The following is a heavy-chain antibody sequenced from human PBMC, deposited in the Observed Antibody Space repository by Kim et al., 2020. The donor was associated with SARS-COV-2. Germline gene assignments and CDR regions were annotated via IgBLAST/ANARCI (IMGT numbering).Heavy chain of an antibody. Sequence: GGSLRLSCAASGFTFSDYYMSWIRQAPGKGLEWVSYISSSSSYTNYADSVKGRFTISRDNAKNSLYLQMNSLRAEDTAVYYCARDDDFWSGYYFSHWGQGTLVTVSS. D-gene: IGHD3-3*01. V-gene: IGHV3-11*06. CDR2: ISSSSSYT. J-gene: IGHJ4*02. CDR1: GFTFSDYY. CDR3: ARDDDFWSGYYFSH.